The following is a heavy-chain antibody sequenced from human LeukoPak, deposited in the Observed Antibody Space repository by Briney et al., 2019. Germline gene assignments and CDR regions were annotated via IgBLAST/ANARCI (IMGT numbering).Heavy chain of an antibody. CDR3: VKGYCSSISCYGDY. J-gene: IGHJ4*02. CDR2: ISSSGSTI. Sequence: PGGSLRLSCAASGFTFSSYEMNWVRQAPGKGLEWVSYISSSGSTIYYVDSVKGRFTISRDNAKNSLYLQMSSLRAEDTAVYYCVKGYCSSISCYGDYWGQGTLVTVSS. V-gene: IGHV3-48*03. D-gene: IGHD2-2*01. CDR1: GFTFSSYE.